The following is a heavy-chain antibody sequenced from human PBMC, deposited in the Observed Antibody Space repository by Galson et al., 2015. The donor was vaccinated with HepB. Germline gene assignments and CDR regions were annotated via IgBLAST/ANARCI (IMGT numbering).Heavy chain of an antibody. CDR1: GFTFSSYG. J-gene: IGHJ4*02. Sequence: SLRLSCAASGFTFSSYGMHWVRQAPGKGLEWVAFKRYDGSNKYYADSVKGRFTISRDNSKNTLYLQMNSLRAEDTAVYYCAKAQTPGGKVRGVINFDYRGQGTLVTVSS. CDR2: KRYDGSNK. V-gene: IGHV3-30*02. CDR3: AKAQTPGGKVRGVINFDY. D-gene: IGHD3-10*01.